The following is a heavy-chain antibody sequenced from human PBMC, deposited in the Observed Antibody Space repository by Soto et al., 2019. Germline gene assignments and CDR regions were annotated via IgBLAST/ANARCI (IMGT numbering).Heavy chain of an antibody. Sequence: PSETLSLTCTVSGGSISSYYWSWIRQPPGKGLEWIGYIYYSGSTNYNPSLKSRVTISVDTSKNQFSLKLSSVTAAATAVYYCARDLGYSSSSGLNPWGQGTLVTVSS. D-gene: IGHD6-6*01. J-gene: IGHJ5*02. CDR3: ARDLGYSSSSGLNP. CDR2: IYYSGST. V-gene: IGHV4-59*01. CDR1: GGSISSYY.